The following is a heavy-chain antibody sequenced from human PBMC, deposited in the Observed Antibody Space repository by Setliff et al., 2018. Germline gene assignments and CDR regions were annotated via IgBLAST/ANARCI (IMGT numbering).Heavy chain of an antibody. CDR2: IKQDGSEK. Sequence: GKSLKISCAGSGFSFSIFWMSWVRQAPGKGLEWVATIKQDGSEKFYVDSVKGRFTISRDNAKNSLYLQMDSLRVEDTAMYFCARDRGGGLYDYWGRGTLVTVS. CDR1: GFSFSIFW. V-gene: IGHV3-7*01. CDR3: ARDRGGGLYDY. D-gene: IGHD3-16*01. J-gene: IGHJ4*02.